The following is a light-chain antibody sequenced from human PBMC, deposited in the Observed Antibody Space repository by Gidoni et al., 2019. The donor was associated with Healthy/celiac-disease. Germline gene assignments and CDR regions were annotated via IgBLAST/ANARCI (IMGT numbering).Light chain of an antibody. J-gene: IGKJ1*01. V-gene: IGKV1-39*01. Sequence: DIQMTPSPSSLSASVGDRVTIACRASQSISSYLNWYQQKPGKAPKRLIYAASSLQSGVPSKLSGSGSGTDFTLTIISLQPEDFATYYCQQRYGTPPWTFGQGTKVEIK. CDR3: QQRYGTPPWT. CDR2: AAS. CDR1: QSISSY.